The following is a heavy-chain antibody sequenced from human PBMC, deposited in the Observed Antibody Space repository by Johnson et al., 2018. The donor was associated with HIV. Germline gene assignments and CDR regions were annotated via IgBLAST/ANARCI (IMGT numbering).Heavy chain of an antibody. CDR1: GFTFDDYG. D-gene: IGHD3-10*01. J-gene: IGHJ3*02. CDR3: AKDWVYYSTPHAFDI. V-gene: IGHV3-20*04. CDR2: ITWNGGST. Sequence: EVQLVESGGGVVQPGGSLRLSCAASGFTFDDYGMSWVRQVPGKGLEWVSGITWNGGSTGYADSVKGRFTISRDNAKNSLYLQMNSLRAEDTAFYYCAKDWVYYSTPHAFDIWGQGTMVTVSS.